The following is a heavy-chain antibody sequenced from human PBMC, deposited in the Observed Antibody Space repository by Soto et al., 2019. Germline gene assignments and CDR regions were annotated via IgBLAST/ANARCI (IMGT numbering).Heavy chain of an antibody. CDR3: ARDGSAVLRYFDWLPFDY. D-gene: IGHD3-9*01. CDR1: GGTFSSYT. J-gene: IGHJ4*02. V-gene: IGHV1-69*08. Sequence: QVQLVQSGAEVKKPGSSVKVSCKASGGTFSSYTISWVRQAPGQGLEWMGRIIPILGIANYAQKFQGRVTITADKSTSTAYMELSSLRSEDTAVYYCARDGSAVLRYFDWLPFDYWGQGTLVTVSS. CDR2: IIPILGIA.